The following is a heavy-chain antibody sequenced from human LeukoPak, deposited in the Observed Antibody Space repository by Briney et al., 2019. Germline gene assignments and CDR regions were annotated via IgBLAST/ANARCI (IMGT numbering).Heavy chain of an antibody. CDR2: INHSGST. D-gene: IGHD3-10*01. CDR1: GGSFSGYY. Sequence: SETLSLTCAVYGGSFSGYYWSWIRQPPGKGLERIGEINHSGSTNYNPSLKSRVTISVDTSKNQFSLKLSSVTAADTAVYYCARGLRITMVRGVIGYWGQGTLVTVSS. J-gene: IGHJ4*02. CDR3: ARGLRITMVRGVIGY. V-gene: IGHV4-34*01.